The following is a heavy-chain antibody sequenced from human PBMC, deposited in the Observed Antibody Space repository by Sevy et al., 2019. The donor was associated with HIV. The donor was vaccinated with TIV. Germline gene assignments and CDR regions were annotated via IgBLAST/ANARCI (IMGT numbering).Heavy chain of an antibody. D-gene: IGHD3-16*01. CDR3: ASTPSINRFGAGENYFDY. CDR2: INHSGST. V-gene: IGHV4-34*01. J-gene: IGHJ4*02. CDR1: GGSFSGYY. Sequence: SETLSLTCAVYGGSFSGYYWSWIRQPPGKGLEWIGEINHSGSTNYNPSLKSRVTISVDTSKNQFSLKLSSVTAADTAVYYCASTPSINRFGAGENYFDYWGQGTLVTVSS.